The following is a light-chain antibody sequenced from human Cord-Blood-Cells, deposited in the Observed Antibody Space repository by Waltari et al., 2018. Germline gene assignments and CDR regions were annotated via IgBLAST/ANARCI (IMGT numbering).Light chain of an antibody. CDR2: WAS. CDR1: QSVLYSSNNKNY. Sequence: DIVMTQSPDSLAVSLGERATTNCKSSQSVLYSSNNKNYLAWYQQKPGQPPKRLIYWASTRESGVPDRFSGSGSGTDFTLTISSLQAEDVAVYYCQQYYSTPPTFGQGTKVEIK. CDR3: QQYYSTPPT. J-gene: IGKJ1*01. V-gene: IGKV4-1*01.